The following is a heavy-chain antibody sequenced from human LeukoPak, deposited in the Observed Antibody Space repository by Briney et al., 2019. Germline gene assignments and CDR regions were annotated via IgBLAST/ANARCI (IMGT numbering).Heavy chain of an antibody. D-gene: IGHD6-19*01. V-gene: IGHV4-59*01. CDR1: GGSISSYY. Sequence: SETLSLTCTVSGGSISSYYWSWIRQPPGKGLEWIGYIYYSGSTNYNPSLKSRVTISVDTSKNQFSLKLSSVTAADTAVYYCARDSLRTQQWLPHYFDYWGQGTLVTVSS. CDR2: IYYSGST. CDR3: ARDSLRTQQWLPHYFDY. J-gene: IGHJ4*02.